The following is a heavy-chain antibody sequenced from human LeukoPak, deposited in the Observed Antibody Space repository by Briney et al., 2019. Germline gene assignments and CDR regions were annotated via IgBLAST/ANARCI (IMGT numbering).Heavy chain of an antibody. D-gene: IGHD3-16*02. V-gene: IGHV3-23*01. CDR1: GFTFSSYA. Sequence: GGSLRLSCAASGFTFSSYAMSWVRQAPGKGLEWVSAISGSGGSTYYADSAKGRFTISRDNSKNTLYLQMNSLRAEDTAVYYCAKALVRGPCYFDYWGQGTLVTVSS. J-gene: IGHJ4*02. CDR2: ISGSGGST. CDR3: AKALVRGPCYFDY.